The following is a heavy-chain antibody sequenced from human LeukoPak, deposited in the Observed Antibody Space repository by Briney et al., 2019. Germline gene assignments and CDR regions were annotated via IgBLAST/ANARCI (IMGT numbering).Heavy chain of an antibody. D-gene: IGHD6-6*01. CDR3: ARGRIAARSGRNYYYYGMDV. V-gene: IGHV4-34*01. CDR2: INHSGST. Sequence: SETLSLTCAVYGGSFSGYYWSWIRQPPGKGLEWIGEINHSGSTNYNPSLKSRVTISVDTSKNQFSLKPSSVTAADTAVYYCARGRIAARSGRNYYYYGMDVWGQGTTVTVSS. CDR1: GGSFSGYY. J-gene: IGHJ6*02.